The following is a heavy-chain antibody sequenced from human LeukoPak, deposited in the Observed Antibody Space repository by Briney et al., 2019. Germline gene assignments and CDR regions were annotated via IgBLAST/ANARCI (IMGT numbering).Heavy chain of an antibody. V-gene: IGHV3-21*01. Sequence: GGSLRLSCEASGFSFSIYNMNWVRLAPGNGLEWVSSISGSSSHVWYADSVKGRFTSSRDNAKNSLYLQMSSLRVEDTAVYYCARDQYYSYSSGYPYDIWGQGTMVTVSS. CDR1: GFSFSIYN. CDR2: ISGSSSHV. J-gene: IGHJ3*02. CDR3: ARDQYYSYSSGYPYDI. D-gene: IGHD3-22*01.